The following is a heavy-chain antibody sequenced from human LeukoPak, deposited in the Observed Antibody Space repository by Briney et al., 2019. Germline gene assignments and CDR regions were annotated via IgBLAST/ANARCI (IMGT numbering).Heavy chain of an antibody. J-gene: IGHJ3*02. Sequence: SETLSLTCSVSGYSISSAYYWGWIRQPPGKGLEWIGSVYHSGSTYYTPSLKSRVTFSVDTSKNQFSLKLSSVTAADTAVYYCARGGGRGYSSSWYTGFPFDIWGQGTMVTVSS. CDR3: ARGGGRGYSSSWYTGFPFDI. CDR1: GYSISSAYY. D-gene: IGHD6-13*01. V-gene: IGHV4-38-2*02. CDR2: VYHSGST.